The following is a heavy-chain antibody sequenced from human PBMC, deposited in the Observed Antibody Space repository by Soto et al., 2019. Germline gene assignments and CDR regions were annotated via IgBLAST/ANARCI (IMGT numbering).Heavy chain of an antibody. CDR3: ARDGGCRDGYTVGCNWFDP. CDR1: GFTFSSYG. CDR2: IWYDGSHK. J-gene: IGHJ5*02. D-gene: IGHD5-12*01. V-gene: IGHV3-33*01. Sequence: QVQLVESGGGVVQPGRSLTLSCAASGFTFSSYGMHWVRQAPGKGLEWVAVIWYDGSHKYYADSVTGRVTISRDNSKNTLYLQMNSLRAEDMAIYYCARDGGCRDGYTVGCNWFDPWGQGTLVTVSS.